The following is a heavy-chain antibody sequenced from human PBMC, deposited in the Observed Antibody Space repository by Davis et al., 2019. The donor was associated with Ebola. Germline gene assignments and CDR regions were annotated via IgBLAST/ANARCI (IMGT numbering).Heavy chain of an antibody. CDR2: ISSSSSYI. J-gene: IGHJ6*02. Sequence: GESLKISCAASGFTFSSYSMNWVRQAPGKGLEWVSSISSSSSYIYYADSVKGRFTISRDNAKNSLYLQMNSLRDEDTAVYYCARRAWYYDSSGYLDGMDVWGQGTTVTVSS. D-gene: IGHD3-22*01. CDR3: ARRAWYYDSSGYLDGMDV. V-gene: IGHV3-21*01. CDR1: GFTFSSYS.